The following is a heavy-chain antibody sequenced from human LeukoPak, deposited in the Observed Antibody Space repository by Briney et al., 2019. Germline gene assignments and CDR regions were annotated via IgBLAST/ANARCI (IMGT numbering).Heavy chain of an antibody. CDR2: ISSGSTYM. CDR1: GFTFNTYV. CDR3: GRVGGRSKAAKGDAFDI. Sequence: GGSLRLSCAVSGFTFNTYVMSWVRQAPGKGLEWVSSISSGSTYMYYADSVKGRFTISRDNAQNSMYLQMNSLRAEDTAVYYCGRVGGRSKAAKGDAFDIWGQGTMVVVSS. D-gene: IGHD6-6*01. V-gene: IGHV3-21*01. J-gene: IGHJ3*02.